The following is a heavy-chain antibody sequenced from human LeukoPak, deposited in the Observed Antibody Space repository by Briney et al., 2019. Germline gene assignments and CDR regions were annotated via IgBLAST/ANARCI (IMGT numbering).Heavy chain of an antibody. CDR1: GFTFSSYE. CDR2: ISSSGSTI. Sequence: GGSLRLSCAASGFTFSSYEMNWVRQTPGKGLEWVSYISSSGSTIYYADSVKGRFTISRDNAKNSLYLQMKSLRAEDTAVYYCGRHSCSSSCLYDYWGQGALVTVSS. CDR3: GRHSCSSSCLYDY. V-gene: IGHV3-48*03. J-gene: IGHJ4*02. D-gene: IGHD2-2*01.